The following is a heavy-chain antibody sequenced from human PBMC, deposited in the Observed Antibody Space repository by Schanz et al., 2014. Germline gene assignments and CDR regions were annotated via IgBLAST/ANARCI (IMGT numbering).Heavy chain of an antibody. CDR3: AREQIMAAAGLVDY. CDR1: GGSISSGGYS. J-gene: IGHJ4*01. Sequence: QLQESGSGLMKPSQTLSLTCAVSGGSISSGGYSWNWIRQHPGKGLEWIGYISYSGVTYYNPSLKSRVTISMHTSKNQFSLKLSSVTAADTAVYYCAREQIMAAAGLVDYWGHGTLVTVSS. D-gene: IGHD6-13*01. CDR2: ISYSGVT. V-gene: IGHV4-31*11.